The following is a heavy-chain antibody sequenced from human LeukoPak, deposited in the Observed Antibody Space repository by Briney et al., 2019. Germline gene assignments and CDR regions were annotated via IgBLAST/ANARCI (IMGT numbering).Heavy chain of an antibody. J-gene: IGHJ4*02. CDR2: INPNSGGT. V-gene: IGHV1-2*02. CDR1: GYTFTGYY. Sequence: ASVKVSCKASGYTFTGYYMHWVRQAPGQGLEWMGWINPNSGGTNYAQKFQGRVTMTRDTSISTAYMELSRLRSDDTAVYYCARANYGSLYYFDYWGQGTLVTVSS. D-gene: IGHD5-24*01. CDR3: ARANYGSLYYFDY.